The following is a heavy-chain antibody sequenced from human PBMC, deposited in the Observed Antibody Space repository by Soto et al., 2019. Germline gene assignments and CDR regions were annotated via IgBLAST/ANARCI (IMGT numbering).Heavy chain of an antibody. Sequence: EVQLVESGGGLVQPGRSLRLSCAASGFTFDDYAMHWVRQAPGKGLEWVSGISGSGGSTYYADSVKGRFTISRDNSKNTLYLQMNSLRAEDTAVYYCAKDLLSYSSSWYSAFDIWGQGTMVTVSS. V-gene: IGHV3-23*04. CDR3: AKDLLSYSSSWYSAFDI. CDR1: GFTFDDYA. CDR2: ISGSGGST. D-gene: IGHD6-13*01. J-gene: IGHJ3*02.